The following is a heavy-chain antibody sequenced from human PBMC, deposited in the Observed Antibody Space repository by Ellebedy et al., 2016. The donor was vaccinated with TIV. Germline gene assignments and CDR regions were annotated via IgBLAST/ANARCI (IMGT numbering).Heavy chain of an antibody. V-gene: IGHV1-18*01. D-gene: IGHD3-3*01. CDR2: ISAYNGNT. J-gene: IGHJ5*02. CDR3: ARGIDDFWSGGARFVP. CDR1: GYTFTSYG. Sequence: AASVKVSCKASGYTFTSYGISWVRQAPGQGLEWMGWISAYNGNTNYAQKLQGRVTITRDTSASTAYMELSSLRSEDTAVYYCARGIDDFWSGGARFVPWGQGTLVTVSS.